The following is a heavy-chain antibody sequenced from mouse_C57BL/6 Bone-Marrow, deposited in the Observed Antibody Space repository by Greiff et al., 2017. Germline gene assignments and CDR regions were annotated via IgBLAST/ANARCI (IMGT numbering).Heavy chain of an antibody. V-gene: IGHV1-81*01. CDR3: ARRGVFAY. CDR2: IYPRSGNT. CDR1: GYTFTSYG. Sequence: LVESGAELARPGASVKLSCKASGYTFTSYGISWVKQRTGQGLEWIGEIYPRSGNTYYNEKFKGKATLTADKSSSTAYMELRSLTSEDSAVYFCARRGVFAYWGQGTLVTVSA. J-gene: IGHJ3*01.